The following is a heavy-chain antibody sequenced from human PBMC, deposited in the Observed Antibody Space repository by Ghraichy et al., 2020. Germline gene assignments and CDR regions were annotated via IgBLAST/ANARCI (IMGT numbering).Heavy chain of an antibody. CDR2: IYYSGST. D-gene: IGHD3-3*01. CDR1: GGSISSSSYY. J-gene: IGHJ6*03. Sequence: SETLSLTCTVSGGSISSSSYYWGWIRQPPGKGLEWIGSIYYSGSTYYNPSLKSRVTISVDTSKNQFSLKLSSVTAADTAVYYCARQREYYDFWSGYRGYYYYYYMDVWGKGTTVTVSS. CDR3: ARQREYYDFWSGYRGYYYYYYMDV. V-gene: IGHV4-39*01.